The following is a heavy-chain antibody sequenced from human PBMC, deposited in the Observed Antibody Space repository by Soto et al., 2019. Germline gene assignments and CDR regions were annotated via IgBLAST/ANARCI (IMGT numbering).Heavy chain of an antibody. V-gene: IGHV4-39*01. CDR3: ARQIVVVPAAPGSWFDP. D-gene: IGHD2-2*01. CDR1: GGSISSSSYY. Sequence: SETLSLTCTVSGGSISSSSYYWGWIRQPPGKGLEWIGSIYYSGSTYYNPSLKSRVTISVDTSKNQFSLKLSSVTAADTAVYFCARQIVVVPAAPGSWFDPWGQGTLVTVSS. CDR2: IYYSGST. J-gene: IGHJ5*02.